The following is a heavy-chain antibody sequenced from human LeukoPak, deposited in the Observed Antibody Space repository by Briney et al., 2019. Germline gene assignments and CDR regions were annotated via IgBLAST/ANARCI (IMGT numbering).Heavy chain of an antibody. J-gene: IGHJ5*02. CDR1: GGSFSGYY. Sequence: PSETLSLTCAVYGGSFSGYYWSWIRQPPGKGLEWIGEINHSGSTNYNPSLKSRVTISVDTSKNQFSLKLSSVTAADTAVYYCARGGYCSRTSCYSWFDPWGQGTLVTVSS. CDR3: ARGGYCSRTSCYSWFDP. D-gene: IGHD2-2*03. CDR2: INHSGST. V-gene: IGHV4-34*01.